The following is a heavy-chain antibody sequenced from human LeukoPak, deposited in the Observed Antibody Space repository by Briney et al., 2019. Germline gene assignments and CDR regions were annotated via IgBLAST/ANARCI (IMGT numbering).Heavy chain of an antibody. V-gene: IGHV3-48*03. CDR1: GFTFSSYE. CDR3: ARKIFLGSESFYKPLVDF. D-gene: IGHD3-10*01. CDR2: ISSSGSTI. Sequence: GGSLRLSCAASGFTFSSYEMNWVRQAPGKGLEWVSYISSSGSTIYYADSVKGRFTISRDNAKNSLYLQMNSLRAEDTAVYYCARKIFLGSESFYKPLVDFWGQGTLVTVSS. J-gene: IGHJ4*02.